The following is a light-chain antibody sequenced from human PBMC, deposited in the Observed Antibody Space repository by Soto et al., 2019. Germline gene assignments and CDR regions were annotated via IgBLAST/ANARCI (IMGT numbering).Light chain of an antibody. Sequence: IQMTQSASTLSASLGDRVTIACRASQTISSWVAWYQQKPGKAPRLLIYKTSSLESGVPSRFSGSGSGTDFTFTISSLKPEDIATYYCQQYDNLVTFGGGTKVDIK. CDR2: KTS. CDR1: QTISSW. V-gene: IGKV1-5*03. CDR3: QQYDNLVT. J-gene: IGKJ4*01.